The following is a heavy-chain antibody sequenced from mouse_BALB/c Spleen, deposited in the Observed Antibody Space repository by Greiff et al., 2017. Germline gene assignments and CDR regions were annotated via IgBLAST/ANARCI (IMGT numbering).Heavy chain of an antibody. Sequence: EVQLQESGPSLVKPSQTLSLTCSVTGDSITSGYWNWIRKFPGNKLEYMGYISYSGSTYYNPSLKSRISITRDTSKNQYYLQLNSVTTEDTATYYCARYRYYGSSYVGDYFDYWGQGTTLTVSS. CDR3: ARYRYYGSSYVGDYFDY. CDR2: ISYSGST. D-gene: IGHD1-1*01. V-gene: IGHV3-8*02. CDR1: GDSITSGY. J-gene: IGHJ2*01.